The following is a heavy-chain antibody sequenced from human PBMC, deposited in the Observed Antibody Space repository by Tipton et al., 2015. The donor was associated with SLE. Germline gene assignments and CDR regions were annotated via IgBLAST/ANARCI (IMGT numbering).Heavy chain of an antibody. V-gene: IGHV3-23*01. J-gene: IGHJ4*02. CDR2: ISASGTRT. CDR1: GFTFSSYA. D-gene: IGHD2-15*01. CDR3: AKGKVPDTHRCYFDY. Sequence: SLRLSCAASGFTFSSYALSWVRQAPGKGLEWVSGISASGTRTYYTDSVKGRFTISRDNSKNTLYLQINSLRADDTAVYYCAKGKVPDTHRCYFDYWGQGTPVTVSS.